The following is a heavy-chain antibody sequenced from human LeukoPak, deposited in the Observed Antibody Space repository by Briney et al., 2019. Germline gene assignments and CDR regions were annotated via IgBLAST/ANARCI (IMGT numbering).Heavy chain of an antibody. J-gene: IGHJ5*02. CDR2: VYYTGST. V-gene: IGHV4-39*01. Sequence: SETLSLTCTVSGASVSDSLSYWGWVRQPPGKGLEWVANVYYTGSTYYNPSLKSRVTMSVDTPENRFSLKLTSVTAADTAVYYCAVSAYYTGSWFDPWGQGTLVTVSS. D-gene: IGHD3-3*01. CDR1: GASVSDSLSY. CDR3: AVSAYYTGSWFDP.